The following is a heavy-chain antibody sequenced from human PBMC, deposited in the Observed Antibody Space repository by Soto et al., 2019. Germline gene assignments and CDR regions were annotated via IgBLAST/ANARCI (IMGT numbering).Heavy chain of an antibody. V-gene: IGHV3-23*01. D-gene: IGHD6-13*01. J-gene: IGHJ4*02. CDR2: ISGGDDRT. CDR1: GFTFSSYA. Sequence: PGGSLRLSCATSGFTFSSYAMFWVRQAPGKGLEWVSTISGGDDRTYYADSVKDRFTVSIDNSKNTLYLQMNSLRAEDTAIYYCAKDSISSAQGIFDYWGQGTLVTVSS. CDR3: AKDSISSAQGIFDY.